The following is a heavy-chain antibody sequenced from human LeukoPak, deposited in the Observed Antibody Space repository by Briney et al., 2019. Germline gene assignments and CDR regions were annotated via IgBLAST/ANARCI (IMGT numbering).Heavy chain of an antibody. V-gene: IGHV1-46*01. J-gene: IGHJ4*02. CDR3: ARHKEVGDYYYFDY. CDR2: INPSGGST. Sequence: ASVKVSCKASGYTFTSYYMHWVRQAPGQGLEWMGIINPSGGSTSYTQKFQGRVTMTRDTSTTTVYVELSSLRSQDTAVYYCARHKEVGDYYYFDYWGQGTPVTVSS. D-gene: IGHD2/OR15-2a*01. CDR1: GYTFTSYY.